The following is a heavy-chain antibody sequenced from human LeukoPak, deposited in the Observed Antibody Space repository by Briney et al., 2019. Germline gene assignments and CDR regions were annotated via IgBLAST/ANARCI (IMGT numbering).Heavy chain of an antibody. CDR2: IIPVFGIT. D-gene: IGHD2-15*01. J-gene: IGHJ4*02. CDR3: AREVSEPHCSGGTCYDEAGFDY. Sequence: SVKVSCKASGGTFKNYAVNWVRQAPGQGLEWMGRIIPVFGITKYAQKFQGRVTITAGKSTSTAYMDLSSLRSDDTAVYFCAREVSEPHCSGGTCYDEAGFDYWGQGTQVTVSS. CDR1: GGTFKNYA. V-gene: IGHV1-69*04.